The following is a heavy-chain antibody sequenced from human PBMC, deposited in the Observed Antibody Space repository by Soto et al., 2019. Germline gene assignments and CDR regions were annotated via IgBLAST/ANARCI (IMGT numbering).Heavy chain of an antibody. CDR3: ARDSGLRYFDWFGNLYGMDV. J-gene: IGHJ6*02. V-gene: IGHV6-1*01. CDR1: GDGVSSNSAA. CDR2: TYYRSKWYN. Sequence: SQTLSLTCAISGDGVSSNSAAWNWIRQSPSRGLEWLGRTYYRSKWYNDYAVSVKSRITINPDTSKNQFSLQLNSVTPEDTAVYYCARDSGLRYFDWFGNLYGMDVWGQGTTVTVSS. D-gene: IGHD3-9*01.